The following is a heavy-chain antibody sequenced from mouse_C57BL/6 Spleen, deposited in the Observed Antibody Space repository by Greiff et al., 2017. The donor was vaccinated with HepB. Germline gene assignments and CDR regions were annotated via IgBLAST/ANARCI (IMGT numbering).Heavy chain of an antibody. CDR2: IRSKSNNYAT. D-gene: IGHD4-1*01. V-gene: IGHV10-1*01. CDR3: VRHPGNYAMDY. J-gene: IGHJ4*01. Sequence: EVQLMESGGGLVQPKGSLKLSCAASGFSFNTYAMNWVRQAPGKGLEWVARIRSKSNNYATYYADSVKDRFTISRDDSESMLYLQMNNLKTEDTAMYYCVRHPGNYAMDYWGQGTSVTVSS. CDR1: GFSFNTYA.